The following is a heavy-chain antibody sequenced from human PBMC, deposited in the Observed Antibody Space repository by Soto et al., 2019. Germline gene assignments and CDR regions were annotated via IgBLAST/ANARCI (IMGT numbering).Heavy chain of an antibody. CDR1: GFTVSSNY. V-gene: IGHV3-66*01. Sequence: EVQLVETGGGLVQPGGSLRLSCAASGFTVSSNYMSWVRQAPGKGLEWVSVIYSGGSTYYADSVKGRFTISRDNSKNKLYLQMNSLRAEDTAVYYCARGSSLYDSSGYYLGYYYYYGMDVWGQGTTVTVSS. CDR2: IYSGGST. D-gene: IGHD3-22*01. CDR3: ARGSSLYDSSGYYLGYYYYYGMDV. J-gene: IGHJ6*02.